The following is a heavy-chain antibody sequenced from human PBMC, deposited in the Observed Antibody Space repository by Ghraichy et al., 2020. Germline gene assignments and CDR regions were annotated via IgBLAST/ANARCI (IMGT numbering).Heavy chain of an antibody. CDR3: ARGSGCSGGTCYRMDV. CDR2: MNPNSGNT. Sequence: ASVKVSCKASGYTFTNYDINWVRQATGQGLEWMGWMNPNSGNTGYAQKFQGRVTMSSNTSISTAYMELSSLTSEDTAVYYCARGSGCSGGTCYRMDVWGKGTTVTVSS. J-gene: IGHJ6*04. V-gene: IGHV1-8*01. CDR1: GYTFTNYD. D-gene: IGHD2-15*01.